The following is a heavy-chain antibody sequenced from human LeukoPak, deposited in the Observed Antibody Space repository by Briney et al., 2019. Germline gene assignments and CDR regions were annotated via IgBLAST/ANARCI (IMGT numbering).Heavy chain of an antibody. V-gene: IGHV4-34*01. D-gene: IGHD3-10*01. CDR3: AKSNGYGLVDI. CDR1: GGSFSGYY. Sequence: SETLSLTCAVYGGSFSGYYWSWIRQPPGKGVEWIGEINHSGSTNYNPSLKSRVTISVDTSKNQFSLKLNSVTAADTAVYYCAKSNGYGLVDIWGQGTMVTVSS. J-gene: IGHJ3*02. CDR2: INHSGST.